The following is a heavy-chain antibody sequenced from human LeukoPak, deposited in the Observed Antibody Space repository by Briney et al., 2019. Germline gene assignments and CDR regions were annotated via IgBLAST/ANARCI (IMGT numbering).Heavy chain of an antibody. D-gene: IGHD3-3*01. CDR1: GFTFSSYA. Sequence: GGSLRLSCAASGFTFSSYAMSWVRQAPGKGLEWVSAISSGGVGTYYADSVKGRFTFSRDNSKNTLYLQMNSLRAEDTAVYYCAKDRRATLYGEFDYWGQGTLVTVSS. CDR3: AKDRRATLYGEFDY. CDR2: ISSGGVGT. V-gene: IGHV3-23*01. J-gene: IGHJ4*02.